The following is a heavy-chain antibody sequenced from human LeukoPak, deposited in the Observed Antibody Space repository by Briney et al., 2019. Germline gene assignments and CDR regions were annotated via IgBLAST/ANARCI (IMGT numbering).Heavy chain of an antibody. J-gene: IGHJ4*02. Sequence: PGGSLRLSCAASGFTFNNYWMHWVRQAPGKGLVWVSRISSDGSSTSFADSVKGRFTISRDNAKNTLYLQMNSLRAEDTAVYYCARGTWGFGFWGQGILVTVSS. CDR2: ISSDGSST. CDR3: ARGTWGFGF. D-gene: IGHD7-27*01. CDR1: GFTFNNYW. V-gene: IGHV3-74*01.